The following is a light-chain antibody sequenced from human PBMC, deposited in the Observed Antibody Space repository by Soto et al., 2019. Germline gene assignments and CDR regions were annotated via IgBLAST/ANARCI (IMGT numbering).Light chain of an antibody. V-gene: IGLV2-14*01. CDR1: SSDVGGYNY. CDR3: SSHAGSNNMI. Sequence: QSALTQPASVSGSPGQSIAISCTGTSSDVGGYNYVSWYQQHPGKAPKLMISEVSNRPSGVSNRFSGSKSGNTASLTISGLQAEDEADYYCSSHAGSNNMIFGGGTKLTVL. CDR2: EVS. J-gene: IGLJ2*01.